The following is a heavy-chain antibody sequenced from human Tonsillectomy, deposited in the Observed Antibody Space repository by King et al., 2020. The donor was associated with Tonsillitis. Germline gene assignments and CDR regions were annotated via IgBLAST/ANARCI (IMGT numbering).Heavy chain of an antibody. CDR3: VAGGAQGATVDAFDI. CDR2: IYYSGSI. J-gene: IGHJ3*02. CDR1: GGSISSYY. D-gene: IGHD4-17*01. Sequence: VRLQESGPGLVKPSETLSLTCTVSGGSISSYYWSWIRQPPGKGLEWIGYIYYSGSINYNPSLKSRVTISVDTSKNQFSLKLSSVTAADTAVYYCVAGGAQGATVDAFDIWGQGTMVTVSS. V-gene: IGHV4-59*01.